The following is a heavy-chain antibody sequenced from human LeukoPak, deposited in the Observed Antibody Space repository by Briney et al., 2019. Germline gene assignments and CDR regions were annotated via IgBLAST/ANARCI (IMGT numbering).Heavy chain of an antibody. CDR2: TLYDGTMA. V-gene: IGHV3-30*04. Sequence: GGSLRLSCAASGFISSDYSLHWVRQAPGKGLEWVAVTLYDGTMAYYADSVRGRFTISRDNSKSTLSLQMNSLRAEDTAIYYCATYRQVLLPFESWGQGTLVTVSS. CDR3: ATYRQVLLPFES. D-gene: IGHD2-8*02. J-gene: IGHJ4*02. CDR1: GFISSDYS.